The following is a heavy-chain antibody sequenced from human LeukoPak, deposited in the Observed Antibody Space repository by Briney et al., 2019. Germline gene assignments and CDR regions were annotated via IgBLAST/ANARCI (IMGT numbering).Heavy chain of an antibody. Sequence: AASVKVSCKASGYTFINYAINWGRQAPGQRPEWIGWINAGNANTKYSQKFQGRVTITRDTSASTAYMELSSLTSEDTGIYYCARGPRAAADDYWGQGTLVTVSS. CDR2: INAGNANT. D-gene: IGHD6-13*01. V-gene: IGHV1-3*01. CDR1: GYTFINYA. CDR3: ARGPRAAADDY. J-gene: IGHJ4*02.